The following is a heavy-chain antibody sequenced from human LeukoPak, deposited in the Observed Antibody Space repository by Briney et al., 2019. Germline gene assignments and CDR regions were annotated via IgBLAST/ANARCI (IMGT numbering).Heavy chain of an antibody. CDR3: ARDGGYCGTTSCYAFY. D-gene: IGHD2-2*01. J-gene: IGHJ4*01. Sequence: ASVKVSCKASGYTFTNYYMHWVRQAPGQGLEWMGIINPRGGGTTYAQKFQGRVTMTRDTSTSTVYMELSSLRSEDTAVYYCARDGGYCGTTSCYAFYWGHGTLVTVSS. CDR1: GYTFTNYY. CDR2: INPRGGGT. V-gene: IGHV1-46*01.